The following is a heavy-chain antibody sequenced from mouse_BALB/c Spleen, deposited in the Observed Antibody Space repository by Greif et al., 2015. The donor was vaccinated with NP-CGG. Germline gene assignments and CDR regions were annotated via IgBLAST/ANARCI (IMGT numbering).Heavy chain of an antibody. CDR3: TGGIDGYYSFFAY. V-gene: IGHV5-6-4*01. J-gene: IGHJ3*01. CDR1: GFTFSSYT. Sequence: EVMLVESGGGLVKPGGSLKLSCAASGFTFSSYTMSWVRQTPEKRLEWVATISSGGSYTYYSDSVKGRFTISRDNAKNTLYLQMSSLKSEDTAMYYCTGGIDGYYSFFAYWGQGTLVTVSA. D-gene: IGHD2-3*01. CDR2: ISSGGSYT.